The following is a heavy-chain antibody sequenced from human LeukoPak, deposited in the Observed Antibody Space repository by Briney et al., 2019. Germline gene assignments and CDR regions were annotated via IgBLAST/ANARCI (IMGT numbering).Heavy chain of an antibody. CDR1: GFTFDDYG. J-gene: IGHJ4*02. D-gene: IGHD2-2*01. V-gene: IGHV3-20*04. CDR2: INWNGGST. CDR3: ARDYCSSTSCYFFDY. Sequence: GGSLRLSCAASGFTFDDYGMSWVRQAPGKGLEWVSGINWNGGSTGYADSVKGRFTISRDNAKNSLYLQMNSLRAEDTALYYCARDYCSSTSCYFFDYWSRGTLVTVSS.